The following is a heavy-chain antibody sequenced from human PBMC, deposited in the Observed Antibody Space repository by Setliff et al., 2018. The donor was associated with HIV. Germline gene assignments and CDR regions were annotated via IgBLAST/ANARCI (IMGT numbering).Heavy chain of an antibody. V-gene: IGHV3-21*01. CDR2: ISSSSSYI. CDR3: ARDNGDGYNSLDY. Sequence: GGSLRLSCAASGFTFSSYSMNWVRQAPGKGLEWVSSISSSSSYIYYADSVKGRFTISRDNAKNSLYLQMSSLRAEDTAVYYCARDNGDGYNSLDYWGQGTLVTVSS. J-gene: IGHJ4*02. CDR1: GFTFSSYS. D-gene: IGHD5-12*01.